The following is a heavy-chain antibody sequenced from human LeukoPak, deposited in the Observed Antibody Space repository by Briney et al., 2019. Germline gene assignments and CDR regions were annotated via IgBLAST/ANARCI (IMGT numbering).Heavy chain of an antibody. J-gene: IGHJ3*02. CDR3: ATGSYSNYGAGGAFDI. CDR1: AYTLTELS. CDR2: FDPEDGET. Sequence: GASVKVSCKVSAYTLTELSMHWVRQAPGKGLEWMGGFDPEDGETIYAQKFQGRVTMTEGTSTDTAYMDLSSLRSEDTAVYYCATGSYSNYGAGGAFDIWGQGTMVTVSS. V-gene: IGHV1-24*01. D-gene: IGHD4-11*01.